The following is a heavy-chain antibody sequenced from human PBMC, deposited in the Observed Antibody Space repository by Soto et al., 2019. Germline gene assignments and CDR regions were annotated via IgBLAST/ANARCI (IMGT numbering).Heavy chain of an antibody. Sequence: PGESLKISCKCSGYSFTSYWIIWVRQMPGKGLEWMGRIDPSDSYTNYSPSFQGHVTISADKSISTAYLQWSSLKASDTAMYYCARQDSGYDYAYYYYGMDVWGQGTTVTVSS. CDR2: IDPSDSYT. V-gene: IGHV5-10-1*01. CDR1: GYSFTSYW. CDR3: ARQDSGYDYAYYYYGMDV. D-gene: IGHD5-12*01. J-gene: IGHJ6*02.